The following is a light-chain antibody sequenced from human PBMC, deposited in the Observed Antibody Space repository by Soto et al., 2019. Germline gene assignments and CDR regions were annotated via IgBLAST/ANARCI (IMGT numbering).Light chain of an antibody. CDR1: SSDVGTHGY. CDR2: DVT. V-gene: IGLV2-8*01. Sequence: QSVLTQPPSASGSPGQSVTISCTGTSSDVGTHGYVSWYQQHEGKAPKLMIYDVTKRPSGVPDRFSGSKSANTASLTVSGLQAEDEADYYCMCYAGGNNWVFGGGTQLTVL. J-gene: IGLJ3*02. CDR3: MCYAGGNNWV.